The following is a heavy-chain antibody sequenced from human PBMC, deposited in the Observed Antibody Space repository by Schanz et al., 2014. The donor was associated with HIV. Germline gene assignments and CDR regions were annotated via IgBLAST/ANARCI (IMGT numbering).Heavy chain of an antibody. V-gene: IGHV3-9*01. Sequence: EVQLVQSGGGLVQPGRSLRLSCAASGFTFDDYAMHWVRQAPGKGLEWVSGISWNSGSIGYADTVKGRFTISRDNAKNSLYLQMNSLRAEDTAVYYCARDLRANYYGPQVDWFDSWGQGTLVTVSS. D-gene: IGHD3-10*01. CDR1: GFTFDDYA. CDR2: ISWNSGSI. CDR3: ARDLRANYYGPQVDWFDS. J-gene: IGHJ5*01.